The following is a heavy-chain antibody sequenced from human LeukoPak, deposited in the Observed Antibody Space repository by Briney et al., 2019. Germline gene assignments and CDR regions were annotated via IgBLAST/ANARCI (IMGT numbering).Heavy chain of an antibody. Sequence: PGGSLRLSCAGPGLTFSTYGMSWVRQAPGKGLEWVSTITGSGATTYYADSVKGRFTISRDSSKKTLYLEMNSLRAEDTAVYYCARGRGYMDVWGKGTTVTVSS. CDR2: ITGSGATT. V-gene: IGHV3-23*01. J-gene: IGHJ6*03. D-gene: IGHD3-10*01. CDR1: GLTFSTYG. CDR3: ARGRGYMDV.